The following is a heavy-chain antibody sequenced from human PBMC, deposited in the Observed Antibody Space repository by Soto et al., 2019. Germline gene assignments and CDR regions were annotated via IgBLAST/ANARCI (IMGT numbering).Heavy chain of an antibody. J-gene: IGHJ4*02. CDR1: GLTFSNAW. CDR2: IKSKTDGGTT. CDR3: TTAYVAGTDY. Sequence: GGSLRLSCAASGLTFSNAWMSWVRQAPGKGLEWVGRIKSKTDGGTTDYAAPMKGRFTISREDSKNTLYLQMNSLKTEDTAVYYCTTAYVAGTDYWGQGSLVTVSS. D-gene: IGHD6-19*01. V-gene: IGHV3-15*01.